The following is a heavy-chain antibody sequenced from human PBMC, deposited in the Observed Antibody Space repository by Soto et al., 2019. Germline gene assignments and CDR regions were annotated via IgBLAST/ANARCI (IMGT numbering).Heavy chain of an antibody. V-gene: IGHV2-5*02. CDR3: AHYAGYRKTVDY. J-gene: IGHJ4*02. CDR1: GFSLSTSGVG. Sequence: QITLKESGPTLVKPTQTLTLTCTFSGFSLSTSGVGVGWIRQPPGKALEWLALIYWDDDKRYSPSLKSRLTITKDTSKSQVVFTMTNMDPVDTATYYCAHYAGYRKTVDYWGQGTLVTVS. D-gene: IGHD6-13*01. CDR2: IYWDDDK.